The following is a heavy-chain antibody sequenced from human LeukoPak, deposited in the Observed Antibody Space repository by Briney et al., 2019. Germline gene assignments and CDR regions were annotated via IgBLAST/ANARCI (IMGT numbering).Heavy chain of an antibody. CDR1: GGTFSSYA. CDR3: ARAIRVATIYNWFDP. J-gene: IGHJ5*02. V-gene: IGHV1-69*06. CDR2: IIPIFGTA. D-gene: IGHD5-12*01. Sequence: GASVKVSCKASGGTFSSYAISWVRQAPGQGLEWMGGIIPIFGTANYAQKFQGRVTITADTSTSTAYMELSSLRAEDTAVYYCARAIRVATIYNWFDPWGQGTLVTVSS.